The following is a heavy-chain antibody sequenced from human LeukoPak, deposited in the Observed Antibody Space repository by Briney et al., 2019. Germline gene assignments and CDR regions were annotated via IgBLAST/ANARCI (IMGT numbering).Heavy chain of an antibody. D-gene: IGHD3-10*01. V-gene: IGHV1-3*03. J-gene: IGHJ4*02. CDR1: GGTFSSYA. Sequence: ASVKVSCKASGGTFSSYAISWVRQAPGQGLEWMGWINAGNGNTKYSQEFQGRVTITRDTSASTAYMELSSLRSEDMAVYYCARGVTFYYYGSGSFYFDYWGQGTLVTVSS. CDR3: ARGVTFYYYGSGSFYFDY. CDR2: INAGNGNT.